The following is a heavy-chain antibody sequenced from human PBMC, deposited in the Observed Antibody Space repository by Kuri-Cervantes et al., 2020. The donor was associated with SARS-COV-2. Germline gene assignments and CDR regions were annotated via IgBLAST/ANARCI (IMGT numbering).Heavy chain of an antibody. Sequence: ASVKVSCKASGYTFTGYYMHWVRQAPGQGLEWMGWINPNSGGTNYAQKFQGWVTMTRDTSISTAYMELSSLRSEDTAVYYCARDSTRYFYYGMDVWGQGTTVTVSS. V-gene: IGHV1-2*04. CDR3: ARDSTRYFYYGMDV. CDR1: GYTFTGYY. CDR2: INPNSGGT. J-gene: IGHJ6*02.